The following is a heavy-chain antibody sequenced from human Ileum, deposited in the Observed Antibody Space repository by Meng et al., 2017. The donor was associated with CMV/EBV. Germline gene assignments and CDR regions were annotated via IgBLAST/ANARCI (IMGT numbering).Heavy chain of an antibody. CDR2: INRSGST. Sequence: LSRACAVCGGSFSGCCWSWIRQPPGKGLGWIGEINRSGSTNYDPSLKSRVTISVDTSKNQFSLKLSSVTAADTAVYYCARGNRFDPWGQGTLVTVSS. V-gene: IGHV4-34*01. CDR3: ARGNRFDP. CDR1: GGSFSGCC. J-gene: IGHJ5*02.